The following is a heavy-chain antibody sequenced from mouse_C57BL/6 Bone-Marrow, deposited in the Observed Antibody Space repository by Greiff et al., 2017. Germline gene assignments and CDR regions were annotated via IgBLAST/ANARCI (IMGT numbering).Heavy chain of an antibody. V-gene: IGHV1-55*01. J-gene: IGHJ1*03. CDR2: IYPGSGST. CDR3: ARGGIDSNYWYFDV. D-gene: IGHD2-5*01. CDR1: GYTFTSYW. Sequence: QVQLQQPGAELVKPGASVKMSCKASGYTFTSYWITWVKQRPGQGLEWIGDIYPGSGSTNSNEKFKSKATLTVDTSSSTAYMQLSSLTSEDSAVYYCARGGIDSNYWYFDVWGTGTTVTVSS.